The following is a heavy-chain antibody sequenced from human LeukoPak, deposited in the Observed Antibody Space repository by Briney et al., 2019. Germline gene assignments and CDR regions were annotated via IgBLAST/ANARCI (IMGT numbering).Heavy chain of an antibody. CDR2: INPSGGST. CDR3: ARVRLRYFDWFLYDLDS. Sequence: GASVKVSCKASGYTFTTYYMHWVRQAPGQGLEWMGKINPSGGSTTYAQKFQGRVTMTRDTSTSTVYMELSSLRSEDTAVYYCARVRLRYFDWFLYDLDSWGQGTLVTVSS. CDR1: GYTFTTYY. V-gene: IGHV1-46*01. J-gene: IGHJ4*02. D-gene: IGHD3-9*01.